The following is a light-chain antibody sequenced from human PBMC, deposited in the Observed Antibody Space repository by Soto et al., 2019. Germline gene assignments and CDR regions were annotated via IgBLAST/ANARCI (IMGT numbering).Light chain of an antibody. V-gene: IGKV3-15*01. CDR1: QSVSNY. Sequence: ETVMTQSPATLSVSPGGRATLSCRASQSVSNYLAWYQQKTGQAPRLLIYDVSTRATGIPARFSGSGSGTEFTLTISSLQPDDFATYYCQQYNSYSLTFGGGTKVDI. CDR2: DVS. J-gene: IGKJ4*01. CDR3: QQYNSYSLT.